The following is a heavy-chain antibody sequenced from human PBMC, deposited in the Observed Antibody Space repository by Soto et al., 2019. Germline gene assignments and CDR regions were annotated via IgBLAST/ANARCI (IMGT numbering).Heavy chain of an antibody. D-gene: IGHD6-13*01. CDR3: VRVSAADHAFEV. V-gene: IGHV3-13*01. J-gene: IGHJ3*01. CDR1: GFTFSIYD. CDR2: IGTAGDT. Sequence: PGGSLRLSCAASGFTFSIYDMQWVRQPTGKGLEWVSGIGTAGDTYYPASVEGRFTISRENAKNSLYLQMNSLRVGDTAVYYCVRVSAADHAFEVWGQGTTVTVSS.